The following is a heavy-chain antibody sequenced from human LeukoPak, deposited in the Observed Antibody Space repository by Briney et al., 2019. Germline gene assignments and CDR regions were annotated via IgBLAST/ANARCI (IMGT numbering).Heavy chain of an antibody. J-gene: IGHJ4*02. D-gene: IGHD1-26*01. CDR1: GYTFSGYY. CDR2: INPNSGGT. Sequence: GASVKVSCKASGYTFSGYYIHWVRQAPGQGLEWMGWINPNSGGTNYAQKFQGRVTMTRDTSISTACLELSRLRSDDTAVYFCARDPVVGALGGYFDYWGQGTLVTVSS. V-gene: IGHV1-2*02. CDR3: ARDPVVGALGGYFDY.